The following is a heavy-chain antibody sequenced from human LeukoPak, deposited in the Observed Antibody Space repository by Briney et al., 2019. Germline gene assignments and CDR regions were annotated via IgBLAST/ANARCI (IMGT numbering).Heavy chain of an antibody. D-gene: IGHD2-8*01. J-gene: IGHJ4*02. CDR1: GFTFTTYW. Sequence: PGGSLRLSCAASGFTFTTYWMHWVRQAPGKGLVWVSRINSDGSDTTCADSVKGGFTISRDNAKKKLYLQMNRLRAEDTAVYYCARGTNGIWSFDYWGQGTLVTVSS. CDR3: ARGTNGIWSFDY. V-gene: IGHV3-74*01. CDR2: INSDGSDT.